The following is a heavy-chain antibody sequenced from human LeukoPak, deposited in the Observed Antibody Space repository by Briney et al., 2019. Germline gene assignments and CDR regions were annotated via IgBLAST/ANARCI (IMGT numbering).Heavy chain of an antibody. V-gene: IGHV4-30-2*01. CDR1: GGSISSGGYS. Sequence: SQTLSLTCAVSGGSISSGGYSWSWIRQPPGKGLEWIGYIYHSGSTYYNPSLKSRVTISVDRSKNQFSLKLSSVTAADTAVYYCARGEGGSLDYWGQGTLVTVSS. CDR3: ARGEGGSLDY. CDR2: IYHSGST. D-gene: IGHD6-13*01. J-gene: IGHJ4*02.